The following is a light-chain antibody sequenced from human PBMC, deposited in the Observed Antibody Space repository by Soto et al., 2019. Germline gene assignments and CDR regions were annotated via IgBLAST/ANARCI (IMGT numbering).Light chain of an antibody. Sequence: QSVLTQPPSASGTPGQRVTISCSGSSSNIGSNTVNWYRQLPGTAPKLLIYSNNHRPSGVPDRFSGSKSGTSASLAISGLQSEDEADYYCAAWDDSLNGHVVFGGGTKLTVL. CDR3: AAWDDSLNGHVV. CDR1: SSNIGSNT. V-gene: IGLV1-44*01. CDR2: SNN. J-gene: IGLJ2*01.